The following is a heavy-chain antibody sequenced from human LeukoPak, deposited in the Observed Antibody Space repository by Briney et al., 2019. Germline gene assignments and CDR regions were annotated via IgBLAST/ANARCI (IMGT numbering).Heavy chain of an antibody. D-gene: IGHD3-22*01. V-gene: IGHV1-2*02. Sequence: ASVKVSCKASGYIFTGYYMHWVRQAPGQGLEWMGWINPNSGGTNYAQKFQGRVTMTRDTSISTAYMELSRLRSDDTAVYYCAIWGYYDSSGYYGALDAFDIWGQGTMVTVSS. CDR2: INPNSGGT. CDR1: GYIFTGYY. J-gene: IGHJ3*02. CDR3: AIWGYYDSSGYYGALDAFDI.